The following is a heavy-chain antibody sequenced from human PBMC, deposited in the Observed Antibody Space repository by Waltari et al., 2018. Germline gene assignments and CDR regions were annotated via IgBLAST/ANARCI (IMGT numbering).Heavy chain of an antibody. Sequence: QVQLVQSGAEVKKPGSSVKVSCKASGGTFSSYAISWVRQAPGQGLAWMGGIIPILGIANYAQKFQGRVTITADESTSTAYMELSSLRSEDTAVYYCARSGYCSSTSCSGYYYYYMDVWGKGTTVTVSS. CDR2: IIPILGIA. J-gene: IGHJ6*03. D-gene: IGHD2-2*01. CDR3: ARSGYCSSTSCSGYYYYYMDV. V-gene: IGHV1-69*04. CDR1: GGTFSSYA.